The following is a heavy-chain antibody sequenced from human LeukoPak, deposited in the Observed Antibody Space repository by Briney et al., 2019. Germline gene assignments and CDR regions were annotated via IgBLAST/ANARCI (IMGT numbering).Heavy chain of an antibody. Sequence: SYTLSLTCPLSGYSINNCYFWAWIRQPPGKGLEWIGNIYHSGSSYYKPSLKSRVIISVDTSNNQFSLKLSSVTAADTAIYYCARDGDYYHGSFEYWGQGIRVAVSS. V-gene: IGHV4-38-2*02. J-gene: IGHJ4*02. D-gene: IGHD3-10*01. CDR3: ARDGDYYHGSFEY. CDR1: GYSINNCYF. CDR2: IYHSGSS.